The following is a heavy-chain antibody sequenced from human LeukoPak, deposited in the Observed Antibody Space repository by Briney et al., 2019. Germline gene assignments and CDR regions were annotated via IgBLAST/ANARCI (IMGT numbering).Heavy chain of an antibody. CDR2: INPNSGGT. Sequence: ASVKVSCKASGYTFTGYYMHWVRQAPGQGLEWMGWINPNSGGTNYAQKFQGRVTMTRDTFISTAYMELSRLRSDDTAVYYCARVRRYCSSTSCYVCWGQGTLVTVSS. J-gene: IGHJ4*02. D-gene: IGHD2-2*01. V-gene: IGHV1-2*02. CDR1: GYTFTGYY. CDR3: ARVRRYCSSTSCYVC.